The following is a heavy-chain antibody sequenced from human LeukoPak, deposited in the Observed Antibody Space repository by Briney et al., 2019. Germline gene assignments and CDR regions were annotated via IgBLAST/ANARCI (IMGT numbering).Heavy chain of an antibody. Sequence: PSETLSLTCTVTGDSISSSNYFWGWIRQPPGKGLEWIGSMFYYGSTYYNASLKSRVTISLDTSKKQFSLKLRSVTAADTAVYYCARDTGTGDWLFYYFDSWGQGTLVTVSS. D-gene: IGHD3/OR15-3a*01. J-gene: IGHJ4*02. V-gene: IGHV4-39*07. CDR1: GDSISSSNYF. CDR2: MFYYGST. CDR3: ARDTGTGDWLFYYFDS.